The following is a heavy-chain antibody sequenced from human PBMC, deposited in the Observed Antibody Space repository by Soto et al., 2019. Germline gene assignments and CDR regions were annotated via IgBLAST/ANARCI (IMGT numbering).Heavy chain of an antibody. CDR3: AKGSPRYSSSWYTPNGKGPPNGFDP. J-gene: IGHJ5*02. CDR1: GGTFSSYA. CDR2: IIPIFGTA. D-gene: IGHD6-13*01. Sequence: ASVKVSCKASGGTFSSYAISWVRQAPGQGLEWMGGIIPIFGTANYAQKFQGRVTITADESTSTAYMELSSLRSEDTAVYYCAKGSPRYSSSWYTPNGKGPPNGFDPWGQGTLVTVSS. V-gene: IGHV1-69*13.